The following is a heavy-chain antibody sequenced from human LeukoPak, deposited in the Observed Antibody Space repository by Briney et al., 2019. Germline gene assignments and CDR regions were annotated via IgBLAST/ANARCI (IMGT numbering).Heavy chain of an antibody. CDR3: AHVSFYGSGTAGYFDY. Sequence: SGPTLVNPTQTLTLTCTFSGFSFSTSGVGVGWIRQPPGKALEWLALIYWDDDKRHSPSLRSRLTITKVASKNQVVLTMTDMDPVDTGTYFCAHVSFYGSGTAGYFDYWGQGTLVTVSS. D-gene: IGHD3-10*01. V-gene: IGHV2-5*02. CDR2: IYWDDDK. CDR1: GFSFSTSGVG. J-gene: IGHJ4*02.